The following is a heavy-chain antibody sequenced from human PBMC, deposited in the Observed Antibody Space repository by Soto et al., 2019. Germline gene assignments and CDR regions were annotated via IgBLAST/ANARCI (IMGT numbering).Heavy chain of an antibody. J-gene: IGHJ4*02. CDR3: ARRLGYYYDSSGYLAMGY. D-gene: IGHD3-22*01. CDR2: INPSGGST. Sequence: ASVKVSCKASGYTFTSYYMHWVRQAPGQGLEWMGIINPSGGSTSYAQKFQGRVTMTRDTSTSTVYMELSSLRSEDTAVYYCARRLGYYYDSSGYLAMGYWGQGTLVTVSS. V-gene: IGHV1-46*01. CDR1: GYTFTSYY.